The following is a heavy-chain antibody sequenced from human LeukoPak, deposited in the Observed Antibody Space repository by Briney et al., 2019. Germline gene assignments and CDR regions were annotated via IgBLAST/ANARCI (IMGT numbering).Heavy chain of an antibody. CDR2: IYSGGST. CDR3: ASLDVP. J-gene: IGHJ5*02. V-gene: IGHV3-53*01. Sequence: AGGSLRLSCAASGFTVSSNYMSWVRQAPGKGLEWVSIIYSGGSTFYADSVKGRFTISRDNAKNSLYLQMNSLRAEDTAVYYCASLDVPWGQGTLVTVSS. CDR1: GFTVSSNY.